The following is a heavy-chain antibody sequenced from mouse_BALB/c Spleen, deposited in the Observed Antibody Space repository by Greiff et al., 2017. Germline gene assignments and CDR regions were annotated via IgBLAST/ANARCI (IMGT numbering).Heavy chain of an antibody. D-gene: IGHD2-3*01. CDR3: ARNDGYLPLAY. CDR2: ISNGGGST. V-gene: IGHV5-12-2*01. CDR1: GFTFSSYT. Sequence: EVKVEESGGGLVQPGGSLKLSCAASGFTFSSYTMSWVRQTPEKRLEWVAYISNGGGSTYYPDTVKGRFTISRDNAKNTLYLQMSSLKSEDTAMYYCARNDGYLPLAYWGQGTLVTVSA. J-gene: IGHJ3*01.